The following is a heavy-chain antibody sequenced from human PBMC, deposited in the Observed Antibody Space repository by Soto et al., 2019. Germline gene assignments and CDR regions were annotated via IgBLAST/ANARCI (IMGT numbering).Heavy chain of an antibody. J-gene: IGHJ4*02. CDR2: IWYDGSNK. V-gene: IGHV3-33*01. CDR1: GFTFSSYG. Sequence: QVQLVEYGGGVVQPGRSLRLSCAASGFTFSSYGMHWVRQAPCKGLERVAVIWYDGSNKYYADSVKGRFTISRDNSKNTLYLQMNSLRAEDTAVYYCARGDFDYWGQGTLVTVSS. CDR3: ARGDFDY.